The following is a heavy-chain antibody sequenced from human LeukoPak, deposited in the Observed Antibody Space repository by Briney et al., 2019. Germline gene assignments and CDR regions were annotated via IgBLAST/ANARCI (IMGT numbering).Heavy chain of an antibody. D-gene: IGHD6-13*01. V-gene: IGHV4-59*01. Sequence: PSETLSLTCTVSGGSISSYYWSWIRQPPGKGLEWIGYIYYSGSTNYNPSLKSRVTISVDTSKNQFSLKLSSVTAADTAVYYCALSIAAAGTDLDYWGQGTLVTVSS. CDR1: GGSISSYY. CDR3: ALSIAAAGTDLDY. CDR2: IYYSGST. J-gene: IGHJ4*02.